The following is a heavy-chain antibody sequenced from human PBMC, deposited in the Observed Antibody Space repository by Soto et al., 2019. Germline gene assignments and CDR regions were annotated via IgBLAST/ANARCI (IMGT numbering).Heavy chain of an antibody. Sequence: ASVKVSCKASGYTFTGYYMHWVRQAPGQGLEWMGWINPNSGGTNYAQKFQGWVTMTRDTSISTAYMELSRLRSDDTAVYYCARDRRYYGSGSYYRPYYYYGMDVWGQGTTVTVSS. CDR2: INPNSGGT. D-gene: IGHD3-10*01. J-gene: IGHJ6*02. V-gene: IGHV1-2*04. CDR1: GYTFTGYY. CDR3: ARDRRYYGSGSYYRPYYYYGMDV.